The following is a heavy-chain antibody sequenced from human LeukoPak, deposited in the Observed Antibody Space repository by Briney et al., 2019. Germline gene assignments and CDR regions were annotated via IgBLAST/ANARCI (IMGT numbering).Heavy chain of an antibody. CDR2: INQDGSEK. J-gene: IGHJ4*02. CDR3: AREGGSSTPGYYFDY. Sequence: GGSLRLSCAASGFTFSTFWMSWVRQAPGKGLEWVANINQDGSEKYYVGSMKGRFTVSRDNAKNSLYLQMDSLGAEDTAVYYCAREGGSSTPGYYFDYWGQGTLVTVSS. CDR1: GFTFSTFW. V-gene: IGHV3-7*03. D-gene: IGHD2-2*01.